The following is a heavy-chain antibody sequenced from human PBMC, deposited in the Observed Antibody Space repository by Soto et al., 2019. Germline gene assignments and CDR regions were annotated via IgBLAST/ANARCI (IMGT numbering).Heavy chain of an antibody. D-gene: IGHD3-3*01. V-gene: IGHV3-33*01. CDR1: GFTFSSYG. Sequence: GGSLRLSCAASGFTFSSYGMHWVRQAPGKGLEWVAVIWYDGSNKYYADSVKGRFTISRDNSKNTLYLQMNSLRAEDTAVYYCARDREYYDFWSGYYNYYYYGMDVWGQGTTVTVSS. CDR3: ARDREYYDFWSGYYNYYYYGMDV. J-gene: IGHJ6*02. CDR2: IWYDGSNK.